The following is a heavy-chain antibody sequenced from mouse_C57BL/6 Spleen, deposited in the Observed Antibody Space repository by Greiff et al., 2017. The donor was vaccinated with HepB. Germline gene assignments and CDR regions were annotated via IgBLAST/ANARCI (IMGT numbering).Heavy chain of an antibody. CDR3: ARGPYYGFDY. D-gene: IGHD1-1*01. CDR1: GFTFSDYY. Sequence: EVKLVESEGGLVQPGSSMKLSCTASGFTFSDYYMAWVRQVPEKGLEWVANINYDGSSTYYLDSLKSRFIISRDNAKNILYLQMSSLKSEDTATYYCARGPYYGFDYWGQGTTLTVSS. CDR2: INYDGSST. V-gene: IGHV5-16*01. J-gene: IGHJ2*01.